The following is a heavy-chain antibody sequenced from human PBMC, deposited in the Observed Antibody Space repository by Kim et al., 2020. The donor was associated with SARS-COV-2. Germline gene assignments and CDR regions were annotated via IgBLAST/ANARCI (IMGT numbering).Heavy chain of an antibody. CDR3: ARDGFGVVTVYYYYGMDV. V-gene: IGHV1-69*13. J-gene: IGHJ6*02. Sequence: SVKVSCKASGGTFSSYAISWVRQAPGQGLEWMGGIIPIFGTANYAQKFQGRVTITADESTSTAYMELSSLRSEDTAVYYCARDGFGVVTVYYYYGMDVWGQGTPVTVSS. CDR1: GGTFSSYA. D-gene: IGHD3-3*01. CDR2: IIPIFGTA.